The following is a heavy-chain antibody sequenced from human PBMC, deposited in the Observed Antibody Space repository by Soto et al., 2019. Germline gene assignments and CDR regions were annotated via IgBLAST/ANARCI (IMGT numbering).Heavy chain of an antibody. CDR2: ISAYNGNT. CDR3: ARGIPYGSGSYGYYFDY. Sequence: ASVKVSCKASGYAFTSYGISWVRQAPGRGLEWMGWISAYNGNTNYAQKLQGRVTMTTDTSTSTAYMELRSLRSDDTAVYYCARGIPYGSGSYGYYFDYWGQGTLVTVSS. J-gene: IGHJ4*02. D-gene: IGHD3-10*01. CDR1: GYAFTSYG. V-gene: IGHV1-18*04.